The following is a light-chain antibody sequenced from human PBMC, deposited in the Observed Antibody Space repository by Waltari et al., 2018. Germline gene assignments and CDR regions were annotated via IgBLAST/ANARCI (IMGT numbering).Light chain of an antibody. J-gene: IGLJ3*02. CDR2: DVT. V-gene: IGLV2-14*03. CDR1: SSDIGAYHH. CDR3: ASHTTASAVV. Sequence: QSALTQTASVSGSPGQSITISCTGTSSDIGAYHHVSWYQQHPGKVPKLIIYDVTKRPSGVSTRFSGSKSDNTASLTISGLLAEDEADYYCASHTTASAVVFGGGTKLTVL.